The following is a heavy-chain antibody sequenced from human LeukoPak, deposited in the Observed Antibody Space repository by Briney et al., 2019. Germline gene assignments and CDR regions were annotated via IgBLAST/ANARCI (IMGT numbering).Heavy chain of an antibody. CDR3: ASSPDGEDFDY. CDR1: GGSISSHY. CDR2: IYYSGST. J-gene: IGHJ4*02. V-gene: IGHV4-59*11. D-gene: IGHD4-17*01. Sequence: SETLSLTCTVSGGSISSHYWSWIRQPPGKGLEWIGYIYYSGSTNYNPSLKSRVTISVDTSKNQFSLKLSSVTAADTAVYYCASSPDGEDFDYWGQGTLVTVSS.